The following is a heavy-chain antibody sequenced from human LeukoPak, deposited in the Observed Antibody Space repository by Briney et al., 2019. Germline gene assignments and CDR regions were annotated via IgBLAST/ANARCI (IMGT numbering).Heavy chain of an antibody. CDR2: LFHSGTP. CDR1: GGSISNYY. J-gene: IGHJ4*02. D-gene: IGHD6-13*01. CDR3: ARRRGWKQQLVYFDY. Sequence: PSETLSLTYTVSGGSISNYYWSWIRQPPGKGLEWIGYLFHSGTPRYNPSLKSRVTISADTSKNQFFLTLNSTTAADTAVYYCARRRGWKQQLVYFDYWGQGTLATVSS. V-gene: IGHV4-59*08.